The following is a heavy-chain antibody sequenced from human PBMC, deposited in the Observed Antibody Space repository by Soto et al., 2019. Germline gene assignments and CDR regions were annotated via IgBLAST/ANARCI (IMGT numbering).Heavy chain of an antibody. CDR3: AREVVLSHYMDV. Sequence: GASVKVSCKASGGTFSSYTISWVRQAPGQGLEWMGRIIPILGIANYAQKFQGRVTITADKSTSTAYMELSSLRSEDTAVYYCAREVVLSHYMDVWGKGTTVTVSS. V-gene: IGHV1-69*02. J-gene: IGHJ6*03. CDR2: IIPILGIA. D-gene: IGHD2-15*01. CDR1: GGTFSSYT.